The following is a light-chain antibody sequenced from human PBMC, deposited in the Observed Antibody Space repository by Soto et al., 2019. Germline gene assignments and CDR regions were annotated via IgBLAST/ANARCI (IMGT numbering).Light chain of an antibody. Sequence: VVLTQSPATLSLSPGERATLSCRASQAVSTYVAWYQHKPGQAPRLLIYDASNRAPGVPFRFSGSGSGTDFTLTVSSLEPEDFAVYYCQQRLLWPQSFAQGTKVEI. CDR3: QQRLLWPQS. CDR2: DAS. CDR1: QAVSTY. J-gene: IGKJ1*01. V-gene: IGKV3-11*01.